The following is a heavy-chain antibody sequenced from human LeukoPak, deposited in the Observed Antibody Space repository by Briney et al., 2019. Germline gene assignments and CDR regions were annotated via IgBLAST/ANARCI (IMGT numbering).Heavy chain of an antibody. J-gene: IGHJ4*02. CDR3: ARGIAVATLDY. CDR2: ISSSGSTI. D-gene: IGHD6-19*01. CDR1: GFTFISFG. Sequence: GGSLRLSCAASGFTFISFGMNWVRQAPGKGLEWVSYISSSGSTIYYADSVKGRFTISRDNAKNSLYLQMNSLRAEDTAVYYCARGIAVATLDYWGQGTLVTVSS. V-gene: IGHV3-48*03.